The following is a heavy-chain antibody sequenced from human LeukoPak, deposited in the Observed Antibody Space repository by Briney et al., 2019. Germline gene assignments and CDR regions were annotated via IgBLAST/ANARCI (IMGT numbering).Heavy chain of an antibody. CDR1: GFTFSSYG. CDR3: AKGSNWGSWFFDY. D-gene: IGHD7-27*01. Sequence: PGRSLRLSCAASGFTFSSYGMHWVRQAPGKGLEWVAVIWYDGSNKYYADSVKGRFTISRDNSKNTLYLQMNSLRAEDTAVYYCAKGSNWGSWFFDYWGQGTLVTDSS. V-gene: IGHV3-33*06. CDR2: IWYDGSNK. J-gene: IGHJ4*02.